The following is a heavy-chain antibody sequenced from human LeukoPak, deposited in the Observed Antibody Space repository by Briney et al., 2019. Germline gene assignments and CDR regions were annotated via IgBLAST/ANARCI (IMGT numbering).Heavy chain of an antibody. CDR1: GFSLSTSGVG. J-gene: IGHJ3*02. CDR3: AHRPPYYDFWSGYYGDDAFDI. CDR2: IYWNDDK. Sequence: ESGPTPVNPTQTLTLTCTFSGFSLSTSGVGVGWIRQPPGKALEWLALIYWNDDKRYSPSLKSRLTITKDTSKNQVVLTMTNMDPVDTATYYCAHRPPYYDFWSGYYGDDAFDIWGQGTMVTVSS. V-gene: IGHV2-5*01. D-gene: IGHD3-3*01.